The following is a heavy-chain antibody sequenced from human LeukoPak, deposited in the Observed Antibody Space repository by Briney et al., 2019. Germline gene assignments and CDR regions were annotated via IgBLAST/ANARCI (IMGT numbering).Heavy chain of an antibody. CDR2: IYGRAST. V-gene: IGHV4-38-2*01. CDR1: GYSLGKNYY. D-gene: IGHD3-16*01. J-gene: IGHJ4*02. Sequence: SETLSLTCAVSGYSLGKNYYWGWIRQSPGKGLEWIGRIYGRASTSYNPSLMNRVTMSVDTSKNHCSLQLTSVTAADTAVYYCARYDSRGSASTRFDYWGPGILVTVSS. CDR3: ARYDSRGSASTRFDY.